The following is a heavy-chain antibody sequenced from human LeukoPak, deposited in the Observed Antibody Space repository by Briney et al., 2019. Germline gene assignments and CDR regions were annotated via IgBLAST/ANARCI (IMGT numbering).Heavy chain of an antibody. J-gene: IGHJ4*02. CDR1: GFTLSSYT. Sequence: EKSLRLSCAASGFTLSSYTMYWVRQAPGRGLVWVARFTSDGNSMTYADFVKGRFTVSRDIAKNTLYLQMNSLRAEDTAVYYCARAQVGTPTDCWGQGTLVTVSS. CDR2: FTSDGNSM. D-gene: IGHD1-26*01. CDR3: ARAQVGTPTDC. V-gene: IGHV3-74*01.